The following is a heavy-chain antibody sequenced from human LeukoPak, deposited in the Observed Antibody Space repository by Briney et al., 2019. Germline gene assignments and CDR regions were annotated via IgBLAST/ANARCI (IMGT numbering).Heavy chain of an antibody. Sequence: GGSLRLSCAASGFTFSSYSVNWVRQAPGKGLEWVSSISSSSSYIYYADSVKGRFTISRDNAKNSLYLQMNSLRAEDTAVYYCARDTAYGDGAFDIWGQGTMVTVSS. CDR2: ISSSSSYI. J-gene: IGHJ3*02. D-gene: IGHD4-17*01. CDR1: GFTFSSYS. V-gene: IGHV3-21*01. CDR3: ARDTAYGDGAFDI.